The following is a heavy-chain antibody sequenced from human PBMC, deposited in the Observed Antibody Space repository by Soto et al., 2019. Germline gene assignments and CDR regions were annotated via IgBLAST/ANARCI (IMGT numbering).Heavy chain of an antibody. D-gene: IGHD6-6*01. CDR2: MSDDGTNQ. CDR1: GFRMTSCD. Sequence: GGSLRLSCAASGFRMTSCDMHWVRQVPGKGLQWVAVMSDDGTNQFYADSVRGRFSVSRDISKGTLYLQMSSLRIEDTAIYYCTKGAWYSSSSPSDCWGQGTQVTVSS. J-gene: IGHJ4*02. CDR3: TKGAWYSSSSPSDC. V-gene: IGHV3-30*18.